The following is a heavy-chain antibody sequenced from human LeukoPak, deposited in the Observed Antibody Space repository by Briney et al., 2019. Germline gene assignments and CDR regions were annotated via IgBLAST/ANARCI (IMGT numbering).Heavy chain of an antibody. D-gene: IGHD3-10*01. J-gene: IGHJ3*02. CDR3: ARGKNLDYGSGSYYDAFDI. V-gene: IGHV4-34*01. CDR2: INHSGST. CDR1: GGSFSGYY. Sequence: KPSETLSLTCAVYGGSFSGYYWSWIRQPPGKGLEWIGEINHSGSTNYNPSLKSRVTISVDTSKNQFSLKLSSVTAADTAVYYCARGKNLDYGSGSYYDAFDIWGQGTMVTVSS.